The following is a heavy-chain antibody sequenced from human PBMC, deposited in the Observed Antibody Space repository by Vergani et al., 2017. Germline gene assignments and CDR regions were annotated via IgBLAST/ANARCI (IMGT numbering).Heavy chain of an antibody. J-gene: IGHJ5*02. CDR2: IIPIFGIA. V-gene: IGHV1-69*08. CDR1: GGTFSSYT. CDR3: AREGERGDGYHNPGGRQFDP. D-gene: IGHD5-24*01. Sequence: QVQLVQSGAEVKKPGSSVKVSCKASGGTFSSYTISWVRQAPGQGLEWMGGIIPIFGIANYAQKFQGRVTITADKSTSTAYMELSSLRSEDTAVYYCAREGERGDGYHNPGGRQFDPWGQGTLVTVYS.